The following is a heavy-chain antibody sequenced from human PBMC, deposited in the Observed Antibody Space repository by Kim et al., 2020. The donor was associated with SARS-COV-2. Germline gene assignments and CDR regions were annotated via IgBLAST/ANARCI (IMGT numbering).Heavy chain of an antibody. Sequence: GGSLRLSCAASGFSFSNYRMHWVRQAPGKGLEWVAGVKSDGSDKYYGESVKGRFTIFRDNARKTLYLQRNSLRAEDTALFYCASGYGRSLYDPSFGYWGQGTQVTVSS. V-gene: IGHV3-30*03. J-gene: IGHJ4*02. D-gene: IGHD3-22*01. CDR3: ASGYGRSLYDPSFGY. CDR2: VKSDGSDK. CDR1: GFSFSNYR.